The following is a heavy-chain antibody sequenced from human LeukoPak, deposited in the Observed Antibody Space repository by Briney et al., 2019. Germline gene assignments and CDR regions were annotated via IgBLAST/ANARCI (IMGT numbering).Heavy chain of an antibody. D-gene: IGHD3-22*01. Sequence: ASVKVSCKTSGYTFTGYYMHWVRQAPGLGLEWMGWINPNSGGANYAQKFLGRVTMTRDTSISTAYMELSRLTSDDTATYYCARVGDDSSGYPTLWGQGSLVTVSS. CDR2: INPNSGGA. CDR1: GYTFTGYY. J-gene: IGHJ4*02. V-gene: IGHV1-2*02. CDR3: ARVGDDSSGYPTL.